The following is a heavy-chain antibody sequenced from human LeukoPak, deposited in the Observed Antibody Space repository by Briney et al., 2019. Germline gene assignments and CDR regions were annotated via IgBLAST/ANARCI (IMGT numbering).Heavy chain of an antibody. CDR1: GGTFSSYA. Sequence: GASVKVSCKASGGTFSSYAISWVRQAPGQGLEWMGWIIPILGIANYAQKFQGRVTITADKSTSTAYMELSSLRSEDTAVYYCARAGEIYSYGPRGFDYWGQGTLVTVSS. CDR3: ARAGEIYSYGPRGFDY. V-gene: IGHV1-69*10. D-gene: IGHD5-18*01. CDR2: IIPILGIA. J-gene: IGHJ4*02.